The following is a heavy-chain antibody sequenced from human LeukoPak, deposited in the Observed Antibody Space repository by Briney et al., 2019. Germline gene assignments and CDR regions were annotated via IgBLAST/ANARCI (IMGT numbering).Heavy chain of an antibody. CDR2: IKSKTDGGTT. CDR1: GSTFSNAW. J-gene: IGHJ4*02. Sequence: GGSLRLPCAASGSTFSNAWMSWVRQAPGKGLEWVGRIKSKTDGGTTDYAAPVKGRFTISRDDSKNTLYLQMNSLKTEDTAVYYCTRSYKAYYFDYWGQGTLVTVSS. D-gene: IGHD1-26*01. V-gene: IGHV3-15*01. CDR3: TRSYKAYYFDY.